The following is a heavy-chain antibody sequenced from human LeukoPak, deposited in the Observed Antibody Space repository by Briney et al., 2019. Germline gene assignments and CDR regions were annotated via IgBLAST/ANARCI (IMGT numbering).Heavy chain of an antibody. J-gene: IGHJ6*03. CDR1: GFTFSSYW. CDR3: ASGYSGYDADYYYYMDV. CDR2: IKQDGSEK. D-gene: IGHD5-12*01. Sequence: GGSLRLSCAASGFTFSSYWMSWVRQAPGKGLEWVANIKQDGSEKYYVDSVKGRFTISRDNAKNSLYLQMNSLRAEDTAVYYCASGYSGYDADYYYYMDVWGKGTTVTVSS. V-gene: IGHV3-7*01.